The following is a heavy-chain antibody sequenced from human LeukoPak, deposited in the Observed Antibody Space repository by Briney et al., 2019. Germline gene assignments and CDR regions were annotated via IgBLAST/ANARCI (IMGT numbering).Heavy chain of an antibody. J-gene: IGHJ4*02. Sequence: GGSLRLSCAASGLIFSNYWMHWVRQAPGKGLVWVSRINSDGSSTTYADSVKGRFTISRDNSKNTLYLQMNSLRAEDTAVYCVQSSPTIDYWGQGTLVTVSS. V-gene: IGHV3-74*01. CDR1: GLIFSNYW. CDR2: INSDGSST. CDR3: QSSPTIDY. D-gene: IGHD5-12*01.